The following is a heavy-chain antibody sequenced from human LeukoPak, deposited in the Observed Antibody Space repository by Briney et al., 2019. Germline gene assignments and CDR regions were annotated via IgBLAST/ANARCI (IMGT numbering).Heavy chain of an antibody. CDR1: GCTFSSYS. CDR2: ISSSSSYI. CDR3: ARTYRGGDCPPGDDAFDI. Sequence: PGGSLRLSCAASGCTFSSYSMNWVRQAPGKGLEWVSSISSSSSYIYYADSVKGRFTISRDNAKNSLYLQMNSLRAEDTAVYYCARTYRGGDCPPGDDAFDIWGQGTMVTVSS. D-gene: IGHD2-21*02. V-gene: IGHV3-21*01. J-gene: IGHJ3*02.